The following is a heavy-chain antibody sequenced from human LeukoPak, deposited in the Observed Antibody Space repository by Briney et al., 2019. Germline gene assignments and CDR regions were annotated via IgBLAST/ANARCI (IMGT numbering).Heavy chain of an antibody. Sequence: SETLSLTCTISGGSISNYYWSWIRQTLGKGLEWIGYIYYTGGTDYNPSLKSRVTISEDTSKNQFSLKLSSVTAADTAVYYCARIRYTTIGDYYYYYYMDVWGKGTTVTVSS. CDR3: ARIRYTTIGDYYYYYYMDV. CDR1: GGSISNYY. J-gene: IGHJ6*03. V-gene: IGHV4-59*08. CDR2: IYYTGGT. D-gene: IGHD2-2*02.